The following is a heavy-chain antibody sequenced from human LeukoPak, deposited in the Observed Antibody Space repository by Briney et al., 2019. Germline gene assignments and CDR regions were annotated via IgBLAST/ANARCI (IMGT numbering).Heavy chain of an antibody. J-gene: IGHJ3*01. CDR2: IYTSGST. V-gene: IGHV4-61*02. D-gene: IGHD3-9*01. CDR3: ARDSVAPGYYDAFD. CDR1: GGSISSGSYY. Sequence: PSQTLSLTCTVSGGSISSGSYYWSWIRQPAGKGLEWIGRIYTSGSTSYNPSLKSRVTISVDTSKNQFSLKLSSVTAADTAVYYCARDSVAPGYYDAFDLGPRDNGHRLF.